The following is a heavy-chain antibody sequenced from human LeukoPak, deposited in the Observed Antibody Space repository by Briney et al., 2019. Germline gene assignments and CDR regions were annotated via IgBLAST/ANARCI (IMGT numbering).Heavy chain of an antibody. V-gene: IGHV3-48*01. Sequence: HPGGSLRLSCAASGFTFSSYSMNWVRQAPGKGLEWVSYISSSSSTIYYADPVKGRFTISRDNAKNSLYLQMNSLRAEDTAVYYCARDFEAYYYGSGSYYSTWGQGTLVTVSS. J-gene: IGHJ5*02. CDR1: GFTFSSYS. CDR3: ARDFEAYYYGSGSYYST. CDR2: ISSSSSTI. D-gene: IGHD3-10*01.